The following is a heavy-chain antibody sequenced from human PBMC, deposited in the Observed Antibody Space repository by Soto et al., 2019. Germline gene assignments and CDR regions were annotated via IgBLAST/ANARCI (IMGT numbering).Heavy chain of an antibody. D-gene: IGHD3-16*01. J-gene: IGHJ6*02. CDR2: IKPDGSEQ. CDR1: GFIFSTKW. CDR3: TRDGDGMDV. V-gene: IGHV3-7*01. Sequence: GGSLRLSCAGSGFIFSTKWMTWARQAPGKGPEWVASIKPDGSEQYYVDSVKGRFTISRDNAKNSLHLQMNSLRVEDTAVYYCTRDGDGMDVWGPGTTVTVSS.